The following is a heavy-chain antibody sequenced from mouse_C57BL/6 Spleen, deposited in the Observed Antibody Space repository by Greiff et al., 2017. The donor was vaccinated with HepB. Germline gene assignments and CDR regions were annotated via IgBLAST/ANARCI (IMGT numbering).Heavy chain of an antibody. V-gene: IGHV1-82*01. J-gene: IGHJ4*01. CDR1: GYAFSSSW. Sequence: VQLQQSGPELLKPGASVKISCKASGYAFSSSWMNWVKQRPGKGLEWIGRIYPGDGDTNYNGKFKGKATLTADKSSSTAYMQLSSLTSEDSAVYSCARFDGYYPYAMDYWGQGTSVTVSS. CDR3: ARFDGYYPYAMDY. D-gene: IGHD2-3*01. CDR2: IYPGDGDT.